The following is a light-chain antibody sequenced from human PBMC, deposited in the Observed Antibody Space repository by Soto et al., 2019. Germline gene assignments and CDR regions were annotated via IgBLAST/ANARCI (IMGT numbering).Light chain of an antibody. CDR1: QSISSSY. Sequence: EIVLTQSPGTLSLSPGERATLSCRASQSISSSYLAWYQQKPGQAPRLLIYGASRRATGIPDTFSGSGSGTDFTLTISRLEPEDFAVYYCQQYGTSPLTFGGGTKVEIK. CDR2: GAS. J-gene: IGKJ4*01. V-gene: IGKV3-20*01. CDR3: QQYGTSPLT.